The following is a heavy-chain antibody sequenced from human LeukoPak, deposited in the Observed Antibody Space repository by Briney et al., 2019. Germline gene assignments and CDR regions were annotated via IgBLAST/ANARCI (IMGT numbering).Heavy chain of an antibody. CDR1: GGTLRRHT. CDR3: ASRSHKTIVGADTREVGDY. CDR2: IIPMMGIA. V-gene: IGHV1-69*02. D-gene: IGHD6-19*01. Sequence: SVKVSCEASGGTLRRHTITWVRQAPGQGLEWMGRIIPMMGIANYAQKFQGRVTITADTSTDTAYMDLISLRSEDTAVYYCASRSHKTIVGADTREVGDYRGQGTLVTVSS. J-gene: IGHJ4*02.